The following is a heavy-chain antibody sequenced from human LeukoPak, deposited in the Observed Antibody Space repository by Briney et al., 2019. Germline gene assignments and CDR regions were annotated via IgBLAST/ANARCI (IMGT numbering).Heavy chain of an antibody. CDR3: AREGWEYCSSTSCYGLFDY. D-gene: IGHD2-2*01. CDR2: ISYDGSNK. CDR1: GFTFSSYA. V-gene: IGHV3-30*04. Sequence: GGSLRLSCAASGFTFSSYAMHWVRQAPGKGLEWVAVISYDGSNKYYADSVKGRFTISRDNSKNTLYLQMNSLRAEDTAVYYCAREGWEYCSSTSCYGLFDYWGQGTLVTVSS. J-gene: IGHJ4*02.